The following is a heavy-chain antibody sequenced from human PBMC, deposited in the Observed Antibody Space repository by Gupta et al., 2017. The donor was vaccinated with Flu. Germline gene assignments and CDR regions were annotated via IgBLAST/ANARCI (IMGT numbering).Heavy chain of an antibody. V-gene: IGHV3-33*01. J-gene: IGHJ4*02. D-gene: IGHD3-22*01. CDR2: IWYDGRNK. CDR1: VFTFCSYG. Sequence: QVQLVESGGGVVQPGRSLRLSCAASVFTFCSYGMHWVRQAPGKGLEWVAVIWYDGRNKYYADSVKGRFTISRDNSKNTLYLQMNSLRAEDTAVYYCARGAREYDSSGYYTSYFDYWGQGTLVTVSS. CDR3: ARGAREYDSSGYYTSYFDY.